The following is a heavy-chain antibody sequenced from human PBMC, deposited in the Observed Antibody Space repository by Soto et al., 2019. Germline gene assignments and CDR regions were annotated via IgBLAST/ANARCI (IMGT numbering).Heavy chain of an antibody. V-gene: IGHV3-74*01. J-gene: IGHJ3*02. Sequence: EVQLVESGGGLVQPGGSLRLSCAASGFTFSSYWMHWVRQAPGKGLVWVSRINSDGSSTSYADSVNGRFTISRDNAKNTLYLQMNSLRAEDTAVYYCSRLKRQQLIIDAFDIWGQGTMVTVSS. CDR3: SRLKRQQLIIDAFDI. CDR2: INSDGSST. D-gene: IGHD6-13*01. CDR1: GFTFSSYW.